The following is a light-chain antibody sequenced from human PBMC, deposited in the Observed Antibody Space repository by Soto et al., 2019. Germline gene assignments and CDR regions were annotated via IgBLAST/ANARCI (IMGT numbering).Light chain of an antibody. Sequence: ELVLTQSPGTLSLSPGERATLSCRASQSVSSSYLAWYRQKPGQAPRLLIYGASSRATGIPDRFSGSGSGTDFTLTISRLEPEDFAVYYCQQYGSSPPWTFGQGTKVDIK. V-gene: IGKV3-20*01. CDR3: QQYGSSPPWT. CDR2: GAS. CDR1: QSVSSSY. J-gene: IGKJ1*01.